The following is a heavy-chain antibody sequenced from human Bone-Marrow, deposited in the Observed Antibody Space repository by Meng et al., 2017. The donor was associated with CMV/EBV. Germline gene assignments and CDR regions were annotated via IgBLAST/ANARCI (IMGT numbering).Heavy chain of an antibody. J-gene: IGHJ6*02. CDR3: ASSSSYYYYYGMDV. D-gene: IGHD6-13*01. CDR1: GYTFTSYY. Sequence: ASVKVSCKASGYTFTSYYMHWVRQAPGQGLEWMGIINPSGGSTSYAQKFQGRVTMTRETSTSTAYMELRSLRSDDTAVYYCASSSSYYYYYGMDVWGQGTTVTVSS. V-gene: IGHV1-46*01. CDR2: INPSGGST.